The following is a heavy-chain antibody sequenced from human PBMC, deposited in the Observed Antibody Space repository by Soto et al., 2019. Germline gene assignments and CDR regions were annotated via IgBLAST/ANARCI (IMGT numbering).Heavy chain of an antibody. Sequence: SETLSLTCTVSGGSISSGGYHWSWIRQHPGKGLEWIGYIYYSGSTYYNPSLKSRVTISVDTSKNQFSLKLSSVTAADTAVYYCASRYGDYVGSLFDIWGQGTMVTVSS. J-gene: IGHJ3*02. CDR3: ASRYGDYVGSLFDI. V-gene: IGHV4-31*03. D-gene: IGHD4-17*01. CDR1: GGSISSGGYH. CDR2: IYYSGST.